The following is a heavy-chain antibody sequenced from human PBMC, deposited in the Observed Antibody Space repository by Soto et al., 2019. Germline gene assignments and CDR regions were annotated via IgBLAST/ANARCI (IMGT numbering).Heavy chain of an antibody. V-gene: IGHV3-33*01. CDR3: XXXXXXXNLDY. CDR2: VWYDGTNK. Sequence: QVQLVESGGGVVQPGRSLRLSCAASGFIFSDYGMHWVRQAXXXGLEYVAVVWYDGTNKYYADSVKGRFTISRDNSKXXXXXXXXXXXXXXXXXXXXXXXXXXXNLDYWGQGTLVIVSS. CDR1: GFIFSDYG. J-gene: IGHJ4*02.